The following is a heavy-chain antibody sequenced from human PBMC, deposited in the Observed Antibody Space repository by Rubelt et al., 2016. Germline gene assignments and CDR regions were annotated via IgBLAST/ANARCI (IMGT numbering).Heavy chain of an antibody. CDR3: AREVRTQIAAAGPY. Sequence: QLQLQESGPGLVKPSETLSLTCTVSGDSISSSSYYWGWIRQPPGKGLEWLGSIYYSGGTSYNPSLESRVTISIDTSKNQFSLKVRSVTAADTAVYYCAREVRTQIAAAGPYRGQGTLVTVSS. J-gene: IGHJ4*02. CDR1: GDSISSSSYY. CDR2: IYYSGGT. D-gene: IGHD6-13*01. V-gene: IGHV4-39*07.